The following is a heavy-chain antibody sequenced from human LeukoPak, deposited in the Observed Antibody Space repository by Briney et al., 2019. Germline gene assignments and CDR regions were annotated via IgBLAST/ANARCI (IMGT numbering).Heavy chain of an antibody. CDR1: GYTFTGYY. CDR3: AGDRGPLWYNWFDP. J-gene: IGHJ5*02. V-gene: IGHV1-2*02. Sequence: ASVKVSCKASGYTFTGYYMHWVRQAPGQGLEWMGWINPNSGGTNYAQKFQGRVTMTRDTSISTAYMELSRLRSDDTAVYYCAGDRGPLWYNWFDPWGQGTLVTVSS. D-gene: IGHD5-18*01. CDR2: INPNSGGT.